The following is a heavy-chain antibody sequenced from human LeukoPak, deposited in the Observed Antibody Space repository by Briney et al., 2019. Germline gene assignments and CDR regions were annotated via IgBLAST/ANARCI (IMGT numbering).Heavy chain of an antibody. J-gene: IGHJ6*02. CDR1: GFTFSSYA. Sequence: GGSLRLSCAASGFTFSSYAMSWVRQAPGKGLEWVSAISGSGGSTYYADSVKGRFTISRDNSKNTLYLQMNSLRAEDTAVYYCAKLSTAAKKLELPYYYYGMDVWGQGTTVTVSS. D-gene: IGHD1-7*01. CDR3: AKLSTAAKKLELPYYYYGMDV. V-gene: IGHV3-23*01. CDR2: ISGSGGST.